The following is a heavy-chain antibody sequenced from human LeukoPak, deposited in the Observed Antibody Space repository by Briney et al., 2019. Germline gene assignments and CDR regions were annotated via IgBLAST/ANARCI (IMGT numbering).Heavy chain of an antibody. V-gene: IGHV3-23*01. D-gene: IGHD3-22*01. CDR2: ISGGGHST. CDR3: ARDAWGYYDSSGYSFGSQYYMDV. CDR1: GFTFSGHA. Sequence: TGGSLRLSCAASGFTFSGHAMTWVRQAPGKGLEWVSAISGGGHSTYYADSVRGRFTISRDNSKNTLSLQMNSLTAEDTAFYFCARDAWGYYDSSGYSFGSQYYMDVWGRGTTVTVSS. J-gene: IGHJ6*03.